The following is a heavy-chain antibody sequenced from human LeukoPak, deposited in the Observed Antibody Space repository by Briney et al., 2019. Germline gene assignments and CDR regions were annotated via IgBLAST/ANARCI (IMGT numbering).Heavy chain of an antibody. CDR2: IYHSGST. CDR1: GGSISSGSYY. D-gene: IGHD3-9*01. V-gene: IGHV4-39*07. CDR3: ARDRGRYDILTGYRSGRLDY. J-gene: IGHJ4*02. Sequence: SETLSLTCTVSGGSISSGSYYWGWIRQPPGKGLEWIGSIYHSGSTYYNPSLKSRVTISVDTSKNQFSLKLSSVTAADTAVYYCARDRGRYDILTGYRSGRLDYWGQGTLVTVSS.